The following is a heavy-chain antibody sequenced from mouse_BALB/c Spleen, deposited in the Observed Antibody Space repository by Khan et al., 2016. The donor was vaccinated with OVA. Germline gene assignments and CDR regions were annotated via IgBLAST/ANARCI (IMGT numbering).Heavy chain of an antibody. CDR3: ASSPYGNFAY. CDR1: GFTFSTYA. CDR2: ISSDGDYT. V-gene: IGHV5-9-3*01. D-gene: IGHD2-1*01. Sequence: EVKVVESGGGLVKPGGSLKLSCAASGFTFSTYAMSWVRQTPEKRLEWVATISSDGDYTYYPDNVTGRFTISRDNAKNTLYLQMSSLRSEDTAMYYCASSPYGNFAYWGQGTLVTVSA. J-gene: IGHJ3*01.